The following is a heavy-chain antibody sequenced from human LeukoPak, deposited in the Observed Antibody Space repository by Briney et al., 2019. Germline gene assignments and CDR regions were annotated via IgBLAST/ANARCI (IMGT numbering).Heavy chain of an antibody. CDR1: GYTFTGYY. CDR2: INPNSGDT. CDR3: ARDWWELIAYNWFDP. Sequence: ASVKVSCKASGYTFTGYYMHWVRQAPGQGLAWMGWINPNSGDTNYAQKFQGRVTMTRDTSISTAYMELSRLRSDDTAVYYCARDWWELIAYNWFDPWGQGTLVTVSS. V-gene: IGHV1-2*02. D-gene: IGHD1-26*01. J-gene: IGHJ5*02.